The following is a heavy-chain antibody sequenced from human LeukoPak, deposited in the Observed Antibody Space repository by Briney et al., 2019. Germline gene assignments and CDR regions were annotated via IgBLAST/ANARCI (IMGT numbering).Heavy chain of an antibody. Sequence: PGRSLRLSCAASGFTFSSYGMHWVRQAPGKGLEWEAVISYDGSNKYYADSVKGRFTISRDNSKNTLYLQMNSLRAEDTAVYYCAKDHWTMTTVTTWDLDYWGQGTLVTVSS. V-gene: IGHV3-30*18. CDR2: ISYDGSNK. CDR1: GFTFSSYG. CDR3: AKDHWTMTTVTTWDLDY. J-gene: IGHJ4*02. D-gene: IGHD4-17*01.